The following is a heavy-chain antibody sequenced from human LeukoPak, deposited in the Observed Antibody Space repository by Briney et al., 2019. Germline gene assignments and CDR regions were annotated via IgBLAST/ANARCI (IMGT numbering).Heavy chain of an antibody. CDR1: GYTFTGYY. CDR3: ARGGASYCSSASCYKYYYMDV. V-gene: IGHV1-2*02. Sequence: EASVKVSCKASGYTFTGYYMHWVRQAPGQGLEWMGWINPNSGGTNYAQKFQGRVTMTRDTSISTAHMELSRLRSDDTAVYYCARGGASYCSSASCYKYYYMDVWGKGTTVTISS. D-gene: IGHD2-2*02. CDR2: INPNSGGT. J-gene: IGHJ6*03.